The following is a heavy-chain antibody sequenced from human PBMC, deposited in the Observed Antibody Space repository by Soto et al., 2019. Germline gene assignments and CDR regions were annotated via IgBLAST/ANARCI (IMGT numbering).Heavy chain of an antibody. CDR1: GGTFSSYA. CDR3: ARGSITMVRGVKEQAGYYYGMDV. CDR2: IIPIFGTA. J-gene: IGHJ6*02. Sequence: ASVKVSCKASGGTFSSYAISWVRQAPGQGLEWMGGIIPIFGTANYAQKFQGRVTITADESTSTAYMELSSLRSEDTAVYYCARGSITMVRGVKEQAGYYYGMDVWGQGTTVTVSS. D-gene: IGHD3-10*01. V-gene: IGHV1-69*13.